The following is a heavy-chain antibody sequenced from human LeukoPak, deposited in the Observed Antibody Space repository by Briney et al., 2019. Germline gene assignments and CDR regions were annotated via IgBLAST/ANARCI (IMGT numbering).Heavy chain of an antibody. CDR1: RFTFSNYW. CDR2: MKQDGSEI. D-gene: IGHD1-26*01. Sequence: GGSLRLSCAASRFTFSNYWMSWVRQAPGKGLEWVANMKQDGSEINYVDSVKGRFTISRDNAKNSLYLQMNSLRVEDTAVYYCARVSGDGESSYRALDIWGHGTMVTVSS. J-gene: IGHJ3*02. V-gene: IGHV3-7*01. CDR3: ARVSGDGESSYRALDI.